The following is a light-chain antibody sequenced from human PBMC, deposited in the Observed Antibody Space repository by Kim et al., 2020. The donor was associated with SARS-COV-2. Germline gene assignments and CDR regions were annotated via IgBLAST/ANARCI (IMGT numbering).Light chain of an antibody. Sequence: EAPGERCTLSCRASQSVSSNLAWYQQKPGQAPRCLIYGASTRATGIPARFSGSGSGTEFTLTISSLQSEDFAVYYCQQYNNWPLTFGGGTKVDIK. V-gene: IGKV3-15*01. J-gene: IGKJ4*01. CDR1: QSVSSN. CDR2: GAS. CDR3: QQYNNWPLT.